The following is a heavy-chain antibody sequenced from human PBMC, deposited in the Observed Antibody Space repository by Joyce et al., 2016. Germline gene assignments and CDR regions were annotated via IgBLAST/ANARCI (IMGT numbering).Heavy chain of an antibody. CDR2: INTMSGGT. D-gene: IGHD6-19*01. V-gene: IGHV1-46*01. J-gene: IGHJ4*02. CDR1: GYTFTGFY. CDR3: ARDLTGSGWYYFDH. Sequence: VHLVQSVAEVKEPGASVKVSCKASGYTFTGFYVHWVRQAPGQGLEWMGRINTMSGGTTYAQKFQGRVTLTRDTAANTHYMELTSLTSDDTAVFYCARDLTGSGWYYFDHWGQGTLVTVSS.